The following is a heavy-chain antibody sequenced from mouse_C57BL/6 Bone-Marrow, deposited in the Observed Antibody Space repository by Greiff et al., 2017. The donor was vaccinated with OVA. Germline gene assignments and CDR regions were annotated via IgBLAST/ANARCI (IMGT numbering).Heavy chain of an antibody. CDR2: IRSKSNNYAT. CDR1: GFSFNTYA. V-gene: IGHV10-1*01. D-gene: IGHD2-3*01. Sequence: EVQLVESGGGLVQPKGSLKLSCAASGFSFNTYAMNWVRQAPGKGLEWVARIRSKSNNYATYYADSVKDRFTISRDDSESMLYLQMNNLKTEDTAMYYCVRHDVNWYFDVWDTGTTVTVTS. CDR3: VRHDVNWYFDV. J-gene: IGHJ1*03.